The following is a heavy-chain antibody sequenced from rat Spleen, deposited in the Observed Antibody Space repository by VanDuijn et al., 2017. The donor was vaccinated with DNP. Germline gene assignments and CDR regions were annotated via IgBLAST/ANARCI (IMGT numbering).Heavy chain of an antibody. V-gene: IGHV5-7*01. J-gene: IGHJ2*01. CDR3: ASRPPPTRGPFDY. CDR1: GFTFRDYN. Sequence: EVKLVESGGGLVQPGRSLKLSCAASGFTFRDYNVAWVRQAPKKSLEWVATISSYGNEIYYRDSVRGRFTISRDDARSTLYLQMDSLRSEDTATYYCASRPPPTRGPFDYWGQGVAVTVSS. D-gene: IGHD1-4*01. CDR2: ISSYGNEI.